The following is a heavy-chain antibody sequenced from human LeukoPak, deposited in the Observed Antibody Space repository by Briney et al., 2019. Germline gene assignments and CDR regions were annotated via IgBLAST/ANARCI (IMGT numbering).Heavy chain of an antibody. D-gene: IGHD5-18*01. CDR1: GFTFTNYG. J-gene: IGHJ4*02. Sequence: GTSLRLSCAASGFTFTNYGMHWVRQAPGKGLEWLINIRQDGGEKYYVDSVKGRFTISRDNAKNSLYLQMNSLRAEDTAMYYCARLTADTDMITQYYFDYWGQGTLVTVSS. CDR3: ARLTADTDMITQYYFDY. V-gene: IGHV3-7*05. CDR2: IRQDGGEK.